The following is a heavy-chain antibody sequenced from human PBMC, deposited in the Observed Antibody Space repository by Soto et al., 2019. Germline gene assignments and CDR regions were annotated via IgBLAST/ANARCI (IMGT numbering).Heavy chain of an antibody. CDR1: GFTFSSYG. D-gene: IGHD3-9*01. CDR3: ARDWLRYFAWMGSAFDI. Sequence: PGGSLRLSCAASGFTFSSYGMHWVRQAPGKGLEWVAVIWYDGSNKYNADTVKGRFTISRDNSKNTLNLQMNSLRAEDTAVYYCARDWLRYFAWMGSAFDIWGQGTMVTVSS. CDR2: IWYDGSNK. J-gene: IGHJ3*02. V-gene: IGHV3-33*01.